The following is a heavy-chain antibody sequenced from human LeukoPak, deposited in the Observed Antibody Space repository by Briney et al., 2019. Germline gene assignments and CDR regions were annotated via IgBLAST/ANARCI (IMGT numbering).Heavy chain of an antibody. J-gene: IGHJ4*02. CDR1: GYTFTGYY. Sequence: VASVKVSCKASGYTFTGYYMHWVRQVPGQGLEWMGWINPNSGDTNYAQKFRGRVTMTRDTSISTAYMELNRLRSDDTAVYYCARDLKPNWGYYFDYWGQGTLVTVSS. CDR2: INPNSGDT. CDR3: ARDLKPNWGYYFDY. D-gene: IGHD7-27*01. V-gene: IGHV1-2*02.